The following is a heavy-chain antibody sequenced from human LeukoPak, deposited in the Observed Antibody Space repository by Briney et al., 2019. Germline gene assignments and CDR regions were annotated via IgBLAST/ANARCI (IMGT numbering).Heavy chain of an antibody. V-gene: IGHV1-18*01. CDR3: ARDEMGYYYDSSGYYVFDY. CDR1: GYTFTSYG. Sequence: GASVKVSCKASGYTFTSYGISWVRQAPGQGLEWMGWISAYNGNTNYAQKLQGRVTVTTDTSTSTAYMELRSLRSDDTAVYYCARDEMGYYYDSSGYYVFDYWGQGTLVTVSS. CDR2: ISAYNGNT. D-gene: IGHD3-22*01. J-gene: IGHJ4*02.